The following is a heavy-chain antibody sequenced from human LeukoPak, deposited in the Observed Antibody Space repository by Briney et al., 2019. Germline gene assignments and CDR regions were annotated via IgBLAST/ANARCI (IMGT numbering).Heavy chain of an antibody. D-gene: IGHD6-19*01. Sequence: ASVKVSCKASGYIFTGQFIHWLRQAPGQGLEWMGWIDPPSGAPHYAQKLQDTVTLTRDTSIATAYMEVHRLQTDDTAVYYCARSGFSTGFYLDFWGQGTPISVSS. V-gene: IGHV1-2*02. CDR3: ARSGFSTGFYLDF. J-gene: IGHJ4*02. CDR1: GYIFTGQF. CDR2: IDPPSGAP.